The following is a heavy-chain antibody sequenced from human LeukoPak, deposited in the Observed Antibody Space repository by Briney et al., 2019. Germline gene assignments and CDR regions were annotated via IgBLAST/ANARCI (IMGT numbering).Heavy chain of an antibody. CDR3: SRAPGHSRIPYDY. D-gene: IGHD6-13*01. CDR1: GASISGSIYY. J-gene: IGHJ4*01. V-gene: IGHV4-39*07. Sequence: SETLSLTCTVSGASISGSIYYWGWIRQPPGRGLEWVGSIYYSGYSGTTYYTPSLKSRVTVSVDTSKNHFSLNLNSVTAADTAVYYSSRAPGHSRIPYDY. CDR2: IYYSGYSGTT.